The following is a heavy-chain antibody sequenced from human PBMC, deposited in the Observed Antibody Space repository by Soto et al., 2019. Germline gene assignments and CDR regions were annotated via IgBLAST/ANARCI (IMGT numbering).Heavy chain of an antibody. CDR2: ISRSGNYI. CDR1: GFTFSSYA. J-gene: IGHJ3*02. D-gene: IGHD6-19*01. Sequence: GGSLRLSCAASGFTFSSYAMTWVRQAPGKGLEWVSSISRSGNYIYYGDSVKGRFTISRDNAKNSLYLQMNSLRAEDTALYYCAKVRPRIAVAVNAFDIWGQGTMVTVSS. CDR3: AKVRPRIAVAVNAFDI. V-gene: IGHV3-21*04.